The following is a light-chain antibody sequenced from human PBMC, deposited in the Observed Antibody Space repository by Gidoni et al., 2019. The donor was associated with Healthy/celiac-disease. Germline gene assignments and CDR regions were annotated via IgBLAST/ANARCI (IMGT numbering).Light chain of an antibody. Sequence: DIQLTQSPSSLSASVGDRVTITCQASQDISNYLNWYQQKPGKAPKLLIYDASNLETGVPSRFSGSGSGTDFTFTISSLQPRDIATYYCQQYDNLPPFGGGTKVEIK. CDR3: QQYDNLPP. J-gene: IGKJ4*01. CDR1: QDISNY. V-gene: IGKV1-33*01. CDR2: DAS.